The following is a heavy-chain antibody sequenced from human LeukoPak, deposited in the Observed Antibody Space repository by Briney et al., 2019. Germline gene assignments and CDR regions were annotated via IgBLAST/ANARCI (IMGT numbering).Heavy chain of an antibody. V-gene: IGHV3-48*03. CDR2: ISSSGSTI. D-gene: IGHD2-21*02. Sequence: GESLRLSCAASGFTFSSYEMNWVRQAPGKGLEWVSYISSSGSTIYYADSVKGRFTISRDNAKNSLYLQMNSLRAEDTAVYYCARGPYAYCGGDCYWMDVWGQGTTVTVSS. J-gene: IGHJ6*02. CDR1: GFTFSSYE. CDR3: ARGPYAYCGGDCYWMDV.